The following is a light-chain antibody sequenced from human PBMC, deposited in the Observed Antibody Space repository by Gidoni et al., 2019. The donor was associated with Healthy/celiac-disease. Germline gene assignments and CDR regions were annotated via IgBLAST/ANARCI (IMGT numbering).Light chain of an antibody. J-gene: IGLJ2*01. CDR3: QAWDSSTVV. CDR2: QAS. CDR1: KLGDKY. V-gene: IGLV3-1*01. Sequence: SYELTQPPSVSVSPGQTASITCSGDKLGDKYACWYQQKPGQSPVLVIYQASKRPSGIPERFSGSNSGNTATLTISGTQAMDEADYYCQAWDSSTVVCGGGTKLTVL.